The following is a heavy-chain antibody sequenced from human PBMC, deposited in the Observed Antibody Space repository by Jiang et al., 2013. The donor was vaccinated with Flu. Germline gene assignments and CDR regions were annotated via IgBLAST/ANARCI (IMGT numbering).Heavy chain of an antibody. CDR2: ISYDGSNK. CDR3: AKDGGDYGGY. D-gene: IGHD4-17*01. J-gene: IGHJ4*02. Sequence: AVISYDGSNKYYADSVKGRFTISRDNSKNTLYLQMNSLRAEDTAVYYCAKDGGDYGGYWGQGTLVTVSS. V-gene: IGHV3-30*18.